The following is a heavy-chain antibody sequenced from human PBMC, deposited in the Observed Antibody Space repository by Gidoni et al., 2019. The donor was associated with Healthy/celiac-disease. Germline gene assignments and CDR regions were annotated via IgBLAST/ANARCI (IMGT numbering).Heavy chain of an antibody. CDR2: ISSSSSYI. Sequence: EVQLVESGGGLVKPGGSLRLSCAASGFTFSSYSMNWVRQAPGKGLEWVSSISSSSSYIYYADSVKGRFTISRDNAKNSLYLQMNSLRAEDTAVYYCARSLYCGGDCFYYFDYWGQGTLVTVSS. D-gene: IGHD2-21*02. CDR3: ARSLYCGGDCFYYFDY. J-gene: IGHJ4*02. CDR1: GFTFSSYS. V-gene: IGHV3-21*01.